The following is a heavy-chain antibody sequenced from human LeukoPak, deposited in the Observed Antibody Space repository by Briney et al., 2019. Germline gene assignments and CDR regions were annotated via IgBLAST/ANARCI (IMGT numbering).Heavy chain of an antibody. V-gene: IGHV3-66*01. D-gene: IGHD3-22*01. CDR1: GFTVSNNY. Sequence: GGSLRLSCAASGFTVSNNYMRWVRQAPGKGLEWVSLIYSGGSTYYEASVKGRFTISRDNAKNTVYLQMNSLRAEDTAVYYCVRDWGYDSSGYWQKYFDTWGRGTLVTVSS. CDR3: VRDWGYDSSGYWQKYFDT. CDR2: IYSGGST. J-gene: IGHJ4*02.